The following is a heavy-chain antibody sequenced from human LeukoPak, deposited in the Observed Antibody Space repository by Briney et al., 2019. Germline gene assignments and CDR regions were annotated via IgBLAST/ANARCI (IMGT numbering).Heavy chain of an antibody. D-gene: IGHD6-19*01. J-gene: IGHJ4*02. Sequence: SETLSLTCAVYGGSFSGYYWSWIRQPPGKGLEWIGEVNHSGSTNYNPSLKSRVTISVDTSKNQFSLKLSSVTAADTAVYYCARGIAVAKYYFDYWGQGTLVTVSS. CDR2: VNHSGST. V-gene: IGHV4-34*01. CDR3: ARGIAVAKYYFDY. CDR1: GGSFSGYY.